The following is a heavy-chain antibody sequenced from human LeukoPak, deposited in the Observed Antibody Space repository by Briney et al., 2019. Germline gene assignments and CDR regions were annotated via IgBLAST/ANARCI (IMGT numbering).Heavy chain of an antibody. CDR2: YSGST. J-gene: IGHJ4*02. CDR1: GDSISSSTYY. CDR3: ARSSYGAGSKPYWVDC. Sequence: PSETLSLTCTVSGDSISSSTYYWAWIRQPPGKGLEYIGSYSGSTYYNPSLKSRVTTSVDTSKKQFSLKLSSVTAADTAVYYCARSSYGAGSKPYWVDCWGQGTLVTVSS. V-gene: IGHV4-39*01. D-gene: IGHD3-10*01.